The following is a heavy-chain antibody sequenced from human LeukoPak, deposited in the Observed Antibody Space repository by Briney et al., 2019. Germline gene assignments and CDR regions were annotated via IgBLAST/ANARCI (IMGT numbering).Heavy chain of an antibody. J-gene: IGHJ6*03. Sequence: SETLSLTCAVYGGSFSGYYWSWVRQTPGKGLEWVGEINYSGSTNYNPSLKSRVTISVDTSKNQFSLKLSSVTAADTAVYYCARRAYDILTGYLNYYYYYMDVWGKGTTVTISS. V-gene: IGHV4-34*01. CDR3: ARRAYDILTGYLNYYYYYMDV. CDR2: INYSGST. D-gene: IGHD3-9*01. CDR1: GGSFSGYY.